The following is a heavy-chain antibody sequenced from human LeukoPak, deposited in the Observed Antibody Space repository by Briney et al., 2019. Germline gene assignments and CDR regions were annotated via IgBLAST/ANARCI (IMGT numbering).Heavy chain of an antibody. CDR3: TRKTDSGGSGDY. V-gene: IGHV3-23*01. CDR2: ISGSGGST. D-gene: IGHD3-22*01. CDR1: GFTFSSYA. J-gene: IGHJ4*02. Sequence: GGSLRLSRAASGFTFSSYAMSWVRQAPGKGLEWVSAISGSGGSTYYADSVKGRFTISRDNSKNTLYLQMNSLRAEDTAVYYCTRKTDSGGSGDYWGQGALVTVSS.